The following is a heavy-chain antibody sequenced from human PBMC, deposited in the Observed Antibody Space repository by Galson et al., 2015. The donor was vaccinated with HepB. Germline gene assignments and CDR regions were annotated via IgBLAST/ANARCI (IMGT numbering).Heavy chain of an antibody. V-gene: IGHV1-3*01. CDR1: GYTFTSYA. Sequence: SVKVSCKASGYTFTSYAMHWVRQAPGQRLEWMGWINAGNGNTKYSQKFQGRVTITRDTSASTAYMEPSSLRSEDTAVYYCARTYYYDSSGYYYYYYGMDVWGQGTTVTVSS. CDR3: ARTYYYDSSGYYYYYYGMDV. J-gene: IGHJ6*02. CDR2: INAGNGNT. D-gene: IGHD3-22*01.